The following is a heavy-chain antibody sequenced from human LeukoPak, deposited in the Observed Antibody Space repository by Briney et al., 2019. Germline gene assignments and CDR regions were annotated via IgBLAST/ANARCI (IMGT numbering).Heavy chain of an antibody. Sequence: GGSLRLSCAASGFTLSTYAMSWVRQTPGKGLEWVAATSSSDAGTYHADSVRGRFTISRDNAKNSLYLQMNSLRVDDTAVYYCARERWWTRESWGQGTLVTVSS. V-gene: IGHV3-23*01. J-gene: IGHJ4*02. CDR1: GFTLSTYA. CDR3: ARERWWTRES. D-gene: IGHD2-15*01. CDR2: TSSSDAGT.